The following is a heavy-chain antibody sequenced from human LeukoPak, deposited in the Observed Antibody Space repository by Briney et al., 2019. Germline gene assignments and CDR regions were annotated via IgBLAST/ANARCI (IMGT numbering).Heavy chain of an antibody. CDR1: GFTFSTYW. J-gene: IGHJ4*02. V-gene: IGHV3-74*01. CDR3: TRDHSSWEQPIDY. CDR2: IDADGTTT. Sequence: GGSLRLSCAASGFTFSTYWMHWVRQAPGKGLVWVSRIDADGTTTNYADSVKGRFTISRDNAKNTLYLQMNSLRAEDTAVYYCTRDHSSWEQPIDYWGQGTLVTVSP. D-gene: IGHD1-26*01.